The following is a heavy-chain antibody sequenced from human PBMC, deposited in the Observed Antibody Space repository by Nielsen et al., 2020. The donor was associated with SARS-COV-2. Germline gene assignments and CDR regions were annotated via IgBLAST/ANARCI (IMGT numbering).Heavy chain of an antibody. CDR3: ARAEGIVVVTAIGYYGMDV. J-gene: IGHJ6*02. V-gene: IGHV1-18*01. CDR1: GYTFTSYG. Sequence: ASVKVSCKASGYTFTSYGISWVRQAPGQGLEWMGWISAYNGNTNYAQKLQGRVTMTTDTSTSTAYMELRSLRSDDTAAYYCARAEGIVVVTAIGYYGMDVWGQGTTVTVSS. D-gene: IGHD2-21*02. CDR2: ISAYNGNT.